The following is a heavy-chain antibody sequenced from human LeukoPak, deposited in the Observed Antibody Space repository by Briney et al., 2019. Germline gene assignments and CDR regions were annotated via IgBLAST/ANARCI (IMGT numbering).Heavy chain of an antibody. CDR2: IYYSGSS. V-gene: IGHV4-31*03. CDR3: ARNRDGYNSFDY. J-gene: IGHJ4*02. CDR1: GGSINNGGYY. D-gene: IGHD5-24*01. Sequence: SQTLSLTCTVSGGSINNGGYYWSWIRQHPGKGLEWIGYIYYSGSSYYNPSLRSRVTISVDTSKNHFSLKLSSVTAADTAVYYCARNRDGYNSFDYWGQGTLVTVSS.